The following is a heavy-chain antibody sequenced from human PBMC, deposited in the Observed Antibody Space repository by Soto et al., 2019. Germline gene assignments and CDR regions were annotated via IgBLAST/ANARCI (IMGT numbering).Heavy chain of an antibody. CDR3: ARLGKLYGSTYYFGMDV. D-gene: IGHD6-13*01. V-gene: IGHV4-39*01. CDR1: GGSISSTSYY. CDR2: IYYSGST. J-gene: IGHJ6*02. Sequence: SEPLSLTCTASGGSISSTSYYWGWIRQPPGKGLECIGNIYYSGSTYYNPSLKSRLTISVDTSKNKFSLKLTSVTAADTAMYYCARLGKLYGSTYYFGMDVWGQGTTVTVSS.